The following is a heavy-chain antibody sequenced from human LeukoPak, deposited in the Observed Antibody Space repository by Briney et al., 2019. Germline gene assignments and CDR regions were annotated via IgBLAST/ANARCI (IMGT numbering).Heavy chain of an antibody. CDR3: ARELSYSSPSWIDP. V-gene: IGHV4-59*11. CDR1: GGSISSHY. D-gene: IGHD6-6*01. CDR2: IYYSGST. J-gene: IGHJ5*02. Sequence: PSETLSLTCTVSGGSISSHYWSWIRQPPGKGLEWIGYIYYSGSTNYNPSLKSRVTISVDTSKNQFSLKLSSVTAADTAVYYCARELSYSSPSWIDPWGQGTLVTVSS.